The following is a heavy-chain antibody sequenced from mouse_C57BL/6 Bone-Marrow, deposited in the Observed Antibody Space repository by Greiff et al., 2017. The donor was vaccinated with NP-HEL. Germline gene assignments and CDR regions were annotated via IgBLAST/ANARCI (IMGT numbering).Heavy chain of an antibody. J-gene: IGHJ1*03. CDR3: ARPLSYYGSSYDWYFDV. CDR2: INPNNGGT. D-gene: IGHD1-1*01. V-gene: IGHV1-26*01. CDR1: GYTFTDYY. Sequence: VQLQQSGPELVKPGASVKISCKASGYTFTDYYMNWVKQSHGKSLEWIGDINPNNGGTSYNQKFKGKATLTVDKSSSTAYMELRSLTSEDSAVYYCARPLSYYGSSYDWYFDVWGTGTTVTVSS.